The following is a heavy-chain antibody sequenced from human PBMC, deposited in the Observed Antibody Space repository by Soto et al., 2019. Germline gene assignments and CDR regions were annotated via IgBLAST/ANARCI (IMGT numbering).Heavy chain of an antibody. CDR3: ARDNDSSGYYLY. Sequence: GASVKVSCKASGGTFSSYAISWVRQAPGQGLEWMGGIIPIFGTANYAQKFQGRVTITADESTSTAYMELSSLRSEDTAVCYCARDNDSSGYYLYWGQGTLVTVSS. CDR1: GGTFSSYA. D-gene: IGHD3-22*01. CDR2: IIPIFGTA. J-gene: IGHJ4*02. V-gene: IGHV1-69*13.